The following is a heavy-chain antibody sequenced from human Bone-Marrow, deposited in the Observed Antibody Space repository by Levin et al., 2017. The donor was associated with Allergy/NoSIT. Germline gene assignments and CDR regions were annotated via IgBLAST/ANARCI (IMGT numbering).Heavy chain of an antibody. CDR3: ATRTHQLVRNYYYYYMDV. CDR1: GGSFNGYY. V-gene: IGHV4-34*01. D-gene: IGHD3-10*01. Sequence: MASETLSLTCAVYGGSFNGYYWTWIRQPPGKGLEWIGEINHSGSINYNPSLKSRVTVSVDTSKNQFSLKLSSVTAADTAVYYCATRTHQLVRNYYYYYMDVWGKGTTVTVSS. J-gene: IGHJ6*03. CDR2: INHSGSI.